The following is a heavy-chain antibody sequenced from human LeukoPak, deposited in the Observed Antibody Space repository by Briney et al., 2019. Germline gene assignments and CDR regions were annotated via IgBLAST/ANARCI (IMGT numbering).Heavy chain of an antibody. Sequence: GGSLRLSCAASGFTFSSYAMSWVRQAPGKGLEGVSAISGSGGSTYYADSVKGRFTISGDNSKNTLYLQMNRLRAEDTAVYYCAKDRKPYGSGSYYDYWGQGTLVTVSS. J-gene: IGHJ4*01. CDR3: AKDRKPYGSGSYYDY. V-gene: IGHV3-23*01. CDR2: ISGSGGST. D-gene: IGHD3-10*01. CDR1: GFTFSSYA.